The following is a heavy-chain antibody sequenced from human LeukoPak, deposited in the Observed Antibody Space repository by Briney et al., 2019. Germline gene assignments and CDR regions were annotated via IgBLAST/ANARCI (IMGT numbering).Heavy chain of an antibody. D-gene: IGHD1-26*01. V-gene: IGHV1-18*01. CDR1: GYTFINYA. Sequence: ASVKVSCKASGYTFINYAIGWVRQAPGQGLEWMGWIGTYNGNTKYAQELQGRVTMTTDTSTSTGYMELRNLRSDDTAVYFCVREWDHTRMTFDIWGQGTMVTVSS. CDR3: VREWDHTRMTFDI. J-gene: IGHJ3*02. CDR2: IGTYNGNT.